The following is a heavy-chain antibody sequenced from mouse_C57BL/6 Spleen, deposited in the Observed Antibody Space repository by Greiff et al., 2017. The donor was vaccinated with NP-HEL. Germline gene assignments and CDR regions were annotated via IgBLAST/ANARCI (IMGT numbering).Heavy chain of an antibody. CDR1: GFTFSSYA. CDR3: ARDRVTTVVATSGYFDY. CDR2: ISDGGSYT. V-gene: IGHV5-4*01. J-gene: IGHJ2*01. Sequence: DVMLVESGGGLVKPGGSLKLSCAASGFTFSSYAMSWVRQTPEKRLEWVATISDGGSYTYYPDNVKGRFTISRDNAKNNLYLQMSHLKSEDTAMYYCARDRVTTVVATSGYFDYWGQSTTLTVSS. D-gene: IGHD1-1*01.